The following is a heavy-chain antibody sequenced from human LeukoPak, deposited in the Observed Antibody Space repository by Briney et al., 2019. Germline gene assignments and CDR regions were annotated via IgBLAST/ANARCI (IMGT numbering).Heavy chain of an antibody. Sequence: PSETLSLTCTVSGGSISSYYWSWIRQPPGKGLEWIGYIYYSGSTNYNPSLTSRVTISVDTSKNQFSLKLSSVTAADTAVYYCASYYDSSGYYFRNDAFDIWGQGTMVTVSS. V-gene: IGHV4-59*08. CDR1: GGSISSYY. CDR2: IYYSGST. J-gene: IGHJ3*02. CDR3: ASYYDSSGYYFRNDAFDI. D-gene: IGHD3-22*01.